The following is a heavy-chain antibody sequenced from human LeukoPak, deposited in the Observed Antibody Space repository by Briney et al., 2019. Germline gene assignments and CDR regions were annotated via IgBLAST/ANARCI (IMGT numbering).Heavy chain of an antibody. J-gene: IGHJ5*02. V-gene: IGHV4-59*01. CDR2: IYYSGST. Sequence: SETLSLTCTVSGGSISSYYWSWIRQPPGKGLEWIGNIYYSGSTNYNPSLKSRVTISEDTSKNQFSLKLSSVTAADTAVYYCARDLVGPGWFDPWGQETLVTVSS. CDR3: ARDLVGPGWFDP. CDR1: GGSISSYY. D-gene: IGHD1-26*01.